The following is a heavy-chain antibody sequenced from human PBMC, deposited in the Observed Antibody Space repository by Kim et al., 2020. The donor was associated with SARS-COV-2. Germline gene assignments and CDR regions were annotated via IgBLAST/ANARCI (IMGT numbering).Heavy chain of an antibody. J-gene: IGHJ5*02. CDR3: ARPYRRRGGGAWFDP. CDR2: IDYTGTT. D-gene: IGHD1-1*01. V-gene: IGHV4-39*01. Sequence: SETLSLTCAVFGGSISNVDFYWGWIRQPPGKGLEWVGNIDYTGTTYYNPSLKSRVSMSVDSSENQFSLRLTSLTAADTAVYYCARPYRRRGGGAWFDPWGQGTLVTVSS. CDR1: GGSISNVDFY.